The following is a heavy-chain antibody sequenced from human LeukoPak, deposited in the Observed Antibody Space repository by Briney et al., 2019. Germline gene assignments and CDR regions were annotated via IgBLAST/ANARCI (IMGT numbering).Heavy chain of an antibody. CDR2: IYPGDSDT. CDR1: GYDFADYW. J-gene: IGHJ3*02. V-gene: IGHV5-51*01. D-gene: IGHD6-19*01. CDR3: ARQVAVAGEAFDI. Sequence: GESLKISCKASGYDFADYWIGWVRQMPGKGLECMGIIYPGDSDTRYSPSFQGQVTISADKSISTAYLQWSSLKASDTAMYYCARQVAVAGEAFDIWGQGTMVTVSS.